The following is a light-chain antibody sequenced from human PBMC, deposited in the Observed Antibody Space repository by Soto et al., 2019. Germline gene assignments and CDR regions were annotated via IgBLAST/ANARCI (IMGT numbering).Light chain of an antibody. V-gene: IGKV1-39*01. Sequence: DIQMTQSPSPLSSSVGDRVTIACRASQSISSYLNWYQQKPGKAPKLLIYAASSLQSGVPSRFSGRGSGTDFTLTISSLQPEDFATYYGQQSYSTRTTFGGGTKV. CDR1: QSISSY. CDR3: QQSYSTRTT. J-gene: IGKJ4*01. CDR2: AAS.